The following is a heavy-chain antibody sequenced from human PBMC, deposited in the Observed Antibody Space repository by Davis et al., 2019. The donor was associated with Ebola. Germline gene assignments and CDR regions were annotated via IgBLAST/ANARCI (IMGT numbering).Heavy chain of an antibody. CDR1: GFTFSNAW. CDR3: AKDERGYSYGYLGY. J-gene: IGHJ4*02. D-gene: IGHD5-18*01. CDR2: IKSKTDGGTT. V-gene: IGHV3-15*01. Sequence: GESLKISCAASGFTFSNAWMSWVRQAPGKGLEWVGRIKSKTDGGTTDYAAPVKGRFTISRDDSKNTLYLQMNSLRAEDTAVYYCAKDERGYSYGYLGYWGQGTLVTVSS.